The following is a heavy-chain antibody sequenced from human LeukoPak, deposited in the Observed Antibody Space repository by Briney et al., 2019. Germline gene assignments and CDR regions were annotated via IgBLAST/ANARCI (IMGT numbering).Heavy chain of an antibody. CDR1: GGTFSGYY. J-gene: IGHJ4*02. V-gene: IGHV4-34*01. CDR2: INHSGST. Sequence: SETLSVTCAVYGGTFSGYYWSWIRQPPGKWLEWIGEINHSGSTNYNPPLKSRVTISVDTSKNQFSLKLSSVTAADTAVYYCARAYSSSWYWMGYFDYWGQGTLVTVSS. CDR3: ARAYSSSWYWMGYFDY. D-gene: IGHD6-13*01.